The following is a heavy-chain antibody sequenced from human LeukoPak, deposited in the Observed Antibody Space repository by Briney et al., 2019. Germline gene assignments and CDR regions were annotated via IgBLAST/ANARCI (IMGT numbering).Heavy chain of an antibody. CDR2: ISDSSSTT. J-gene: IGHJ4*02. D-gene: IGHD3-22*01. CDR3: VREGSYYYYDSTGYYSGLFDY. V-gene: IGHV3-48*01. Sequence: GGSLRLSCAASGFTFSTYNIHWVRQAPGKGLEWVSYISDSSSTTYYADSLKGRFTISRDNAKNSLYLQMNSLRAEDTAVYYCVREGSYYYYDSTGYYSGLFDYWGQGTLVTISS. CDR1: GFTFSTYN.